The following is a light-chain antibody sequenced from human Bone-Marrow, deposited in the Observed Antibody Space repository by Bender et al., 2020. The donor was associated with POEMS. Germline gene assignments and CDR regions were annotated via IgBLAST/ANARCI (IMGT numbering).Light chain of an antibody. V-gene: IGLV2-11*01. CDR3: CSYVDTSTWV. J-gene: IGLJ2*01. CDR2: DVT. Sequence: QSALTQPRSVSGSPGQSVTISCTGTTRDVGGYNYVSWYQQHPGKAPKVMIYDVTKRPSGVPYRFSGSNYGNTVSLTISELQAEDESDYYCCSYVDTSTWVFGGGTKLTVL. CDR1: TRDVGGYNY.